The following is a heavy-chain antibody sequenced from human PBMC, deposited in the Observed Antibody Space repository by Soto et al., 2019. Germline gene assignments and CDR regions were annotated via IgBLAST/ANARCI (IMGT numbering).Heavy chain of an antibody. D-gene: IGHD5-12*01. CDR1: GGSFSGYY. V-gene: IGHV4-34*01. J-gene: IGHJ5*02. CDR3: ARGGLRALGP. CDR2: INHSGST. Sequence: SETLSLTCAVYGGSFSGYYWSWIRQPPGKGLEWIGEINHSGSTNYNPSLKSRVTISVDTSKNQFSLKLSSVTAADTAVYYCARGGLRALGPWGQGTLVTVSS.